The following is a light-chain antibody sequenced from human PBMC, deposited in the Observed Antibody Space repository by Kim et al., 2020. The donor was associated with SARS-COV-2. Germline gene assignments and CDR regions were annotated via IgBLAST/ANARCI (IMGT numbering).Light chain of an antibody. V-gene: IGLV2-14*03. J-gene: IGLJ1*01. CDR1: SSDVGGYNY. CDR3: SSYTSSSTFYV. Sequence: QSITISCTVTSSDVGGYNYVSWYQQHPGKAPKLVIYDVSNRPSGVSNRFSGSKSGNTASLTISVLQAEDEADYYCSSYTSSSTFYVFGSGTKVTVL. CDR2: DVS.